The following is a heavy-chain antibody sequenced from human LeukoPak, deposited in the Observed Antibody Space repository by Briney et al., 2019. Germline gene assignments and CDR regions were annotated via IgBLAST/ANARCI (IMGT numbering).Heavy chain of an antibody. V-gene: IGHV3-30*04. Sequence: PGGSLRLSCAAPGFTFSSYAMHWVRQAPGKGLEWVAVISYDGSNKYYADSVKGRFTISRDNSKNTLYLQMNSLRAEDTAVYYCARSGRYSYGYSGYWGQGTLVTVSS. CDR3: ARSGRYSYGYSGY. CDR2: ISYDGSNK. D-gene: IGHD5-18*01. CDR1: GFTFSSYA. J-gene: IGHJ4*02.